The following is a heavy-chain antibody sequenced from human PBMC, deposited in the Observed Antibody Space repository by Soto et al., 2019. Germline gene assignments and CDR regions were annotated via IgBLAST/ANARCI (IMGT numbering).Heavy chain of an antibody. V-gene: IGHV4-38-2*01. CDR3: ARVDPLRSSPGGCFDP. CDR2: IYHSGST. D-gene: IGHD6-13*01. CDR1: GYSISSGYY. Sequence: PSETLSLTCAVSGYSISSGYYWGWIRQPPGKGLEWIGSIYHSGSTYYNPSLKSRVTISVDTSKNQFSLKLSSVTAADTAVYYCARVDPLRSSPGGCFDPCGQGTLVTVSS. J-gene: IGHJ5*02.